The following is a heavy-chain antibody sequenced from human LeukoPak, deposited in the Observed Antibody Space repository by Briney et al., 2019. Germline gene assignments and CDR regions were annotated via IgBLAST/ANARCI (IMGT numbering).Heavy chain of an antibody. D-gene: IGHD6-19*01. Sequence: SETLSLTCTVSGGSISGYYWSWIRQPAGKGLEWIGRIYISGSTNYNPSLKSRLTMSVDTSKNQFSLKLSSVTAADTAVYYCARVGQGSGWYFDYWGQGTPVTVSS. CDR1: GGSISGYY. V-gene: IGHV4-4*07. CDR2: IYISGST. J-gene: IGHJ4*02. CDR3: ARVGQGSGWYFDY.